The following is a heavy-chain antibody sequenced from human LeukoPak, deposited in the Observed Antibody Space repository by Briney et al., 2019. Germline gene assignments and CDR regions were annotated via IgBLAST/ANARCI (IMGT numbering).Heavy chain of an antibody. V-gene: IGHV1-69*06. CDR3: ARDQVSEGYFDY. CDR2: IIPIFGTA. Sequence: GASVKVSCKASGGTFSSYAISWVRQAPGQGLEWMGGIIPIFGTANYAQKFQGRVTITADKSTSTAYMELSSLRSEDTAVYYCARDQVSEGYFDYWGQGTLVTVFS. CDR1: GGTFSSYA. J-gene: IGHJ4*02. D-gene: IGHD6-6*01.